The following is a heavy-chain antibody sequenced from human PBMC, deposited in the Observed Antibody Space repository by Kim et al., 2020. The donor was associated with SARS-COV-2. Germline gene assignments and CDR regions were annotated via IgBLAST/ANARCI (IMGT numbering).Heavy chain of an antibody. CDR2: IKSKTDGGTT. Sequence: GGSLRLSCAASGFTFSNAWMSWVRQAPGKGLEWVGRIKSKTDGGTTDYAAPVKGRFTISRDDSKNTLYLQMNSLKTEDTAVYYCTTDWILHGIAAAGTFRYFDYWGQGTLVTVSS. V-gene: IGHV3-15*01. CDR1: GFTFSNAW. J-gene: IGHJ4*02. CDR3: TTDWILHGIAAAGTFRYFDY. D-gene: IGHD6-13*01.